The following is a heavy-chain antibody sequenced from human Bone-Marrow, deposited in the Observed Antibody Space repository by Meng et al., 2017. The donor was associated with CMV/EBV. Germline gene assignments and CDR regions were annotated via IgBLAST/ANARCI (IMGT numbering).Heavy chain of an antibody. CDR2: ISGSGGST. CDR3: AKVVSIVVVPAGEDV. CDR1: GFTFSSYA. J-gene: IGHJ6*02. V-gene: IGHV3-23*01. D-gene: IGHD2-2*01. Sequence: GESLKISCAASGFTFSSYAMSWVRQAPGKGLEWVSAISGSGGSTCYADSVKGRFTISRDNSKNTLYLQMNSLRAEDTAVYYCAKVVSIVVVPAGEDVWGQGTTVTVSS.